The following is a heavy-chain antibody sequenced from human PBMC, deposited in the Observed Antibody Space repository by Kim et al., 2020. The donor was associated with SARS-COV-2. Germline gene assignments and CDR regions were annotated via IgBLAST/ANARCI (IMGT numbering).Heavy chain of an antibody. D-gene: IGHD2-2*01. J-gene: IGHJ3*02. Sequence: SRVTISVDTSKTQFSLKLSSVTAADTAVYYCARELKYCSSTSCRPDAFDIWGQGTMVTVSS. V-gene: IGHV4-30-2*05. CDR3: ARELKYCSSTSCRPDAFDI.